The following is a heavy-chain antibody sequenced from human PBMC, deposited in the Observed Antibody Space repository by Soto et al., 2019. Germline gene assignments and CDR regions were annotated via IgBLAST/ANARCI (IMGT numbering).Heavy chain of an antibody. CDR2: ISGSGQRT. V-gene: IGHV3-23*01. CDR3: AKDSSHGSGSYITPYYFDS. J-gene: IGHJ4*02. CDR1: GFTFNNYA. Sequence: EVQLLESGGGLVQPGGSLRLSCAASGFTFNNYAMSWVRQAPGKGLEWVSVISGSGQRTSYADSVKGRVTVSRDNSKNTVDQQMKSLRAEDTAVYYCAKDSSHGSGSYITPYYFDSWGQGTLITVSS. D-gene: IGHD3-10*01.